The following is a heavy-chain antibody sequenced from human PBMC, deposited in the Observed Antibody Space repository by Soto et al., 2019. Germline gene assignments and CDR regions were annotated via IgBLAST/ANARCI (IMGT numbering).Heavy chain of an antibody. Sequence: GGSLRLSCAASGFTFSDYYMIWIRQAPGKGLEWVSYISSSGNSIYYADSVKGRFTISRDSANTSLYLQMNSLRAEDTAVYYCARDYSDSSGFFGDYYGMDVWGQGTTVTVSS. J-gene: IGHJ6*01. CDR2: ISSSGNSI. D-gene: IGHD3-22*01. V-gene: IGHV3-11*01. CDR1: GFTFSDYY. CDR3: ARDYSDSSGFFGDYYGMDV.